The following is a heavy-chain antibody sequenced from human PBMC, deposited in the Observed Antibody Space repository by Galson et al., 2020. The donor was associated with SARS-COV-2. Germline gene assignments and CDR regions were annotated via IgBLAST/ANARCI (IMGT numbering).Heavy chain of an antibody. CDR3: TREGWQGGY. CDR2: IRGDGSET. CDR1: GFTFSDYW. Sequence: GESLKISCVVSGFTFSDYWMNWIRQAPGKGLEWVANIRGDGSETNYADSVQGRFSISRDNAVDTRYLELNSLRVDDTAVYYCTREGWQGGYWGQGTRVTVSS. V-gene: IGHV3-7*01. D-gene: IGHD2-15*01. J-gene: IGHJ4*02.